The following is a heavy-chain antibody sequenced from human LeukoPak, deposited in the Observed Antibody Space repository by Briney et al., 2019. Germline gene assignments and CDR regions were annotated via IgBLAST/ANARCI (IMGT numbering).Heavy chain of an antibody. CDR3: AKDSGIAVAGSLDY. D-gene: IGHD6-19*01. V-gene: IGHV3-23*01. CDR1: GFTFSSHA. Sequence: GGSLRLPCAASGFTFSSHAMSWVRQAPGKGLEWVSAISGSGGRTDYADSVRGRFTISRDNSKNTLHLHTNSLRDEDTAVYYCAKDSGIAVAGSLDYWGQGTLVTVSS. J-gene: IGHJ4*02. CDR2: ISGSGGRT.